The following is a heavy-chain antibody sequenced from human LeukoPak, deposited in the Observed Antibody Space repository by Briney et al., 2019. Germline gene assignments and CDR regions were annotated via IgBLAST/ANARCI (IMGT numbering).Heavy chain of an antibody. V-gene: IGHV4-39*07. CDR3: ASNDSSGYYNFEY. CDR1: GGSISSSSYY. Sequence: SETLSLTCTVSGGSISSSSYYWGWIRQPPGKGLEWIGNIYYSGSTYYNPSFKSRVTMSVDTSKNQFSLKLSSVTAADSAVYYCASNDSSGYYNFEYWGQGTLVTVSS. J-gene: IGHJ4*02. CDR2: IYYSGST. D-gene: IGHD3-22*01.